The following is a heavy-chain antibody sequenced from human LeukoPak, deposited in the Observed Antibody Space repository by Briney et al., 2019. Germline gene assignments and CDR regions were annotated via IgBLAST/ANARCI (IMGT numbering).Heavy chain of an antibody. V-gene: IGHV4-59*01. J-gene: IGHJ4*02. CDR3: ARSYCSSTRCYNLDY. CDR2: ISYTGST. CDR1: GGSISIYY. Sequence: SETLSLTCTVSGGSISIYYWSWIRQPPGKGLEWIGYISYTGSTYYNPSLKSRVTISVDTSKNQFSLKLSSVTAADTAVYYYARSYCSSTRCYNLDYWGQGTLVTVSS. D-gene: IGHD2-2*02.